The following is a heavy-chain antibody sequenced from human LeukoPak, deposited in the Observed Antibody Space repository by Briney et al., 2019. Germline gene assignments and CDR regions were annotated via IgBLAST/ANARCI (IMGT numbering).Heavy chain of an antibody. CDR3: ASQYCGSTSCYGFDAFDI. V-gene: IGHV3-74*01. CDR2: ITNDGSTT. CDR1: GFTFSSYW. D-gene: IGHD2-2*01. Sequence: GGSLRLSCAGSGFTFSSYWMHWVRQARGKGLVWVSRITNDGSTTSYADSVKGRFTISRDNAKNTLYLQMNSLRAEHTAVYYCASQYCGSTSCYGFDAFDIWGQGTKVTVSS. J-gene: IGHJ3*02.